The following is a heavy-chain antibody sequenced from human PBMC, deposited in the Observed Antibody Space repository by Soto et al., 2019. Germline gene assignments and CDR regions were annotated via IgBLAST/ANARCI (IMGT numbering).Heavy chain of an antibody. V-gene: IGHV3-30*03. CDR1: GFTFTSYG. D-gene: IGHD5-18*01. CDR3: VSDRGYGHASVPYS. Sequence: QAHLVESGGGVVQPGRSLRLSCAASGFTFTSYGMHWVRQAPGTRLEWVAVISYDGGLQHYADSVKGRFTISRDNSKNMVLLQMNSRSAEDTAVYYCVSDRGYGHASVPYSWGQGTLVSVSS. CDR2: ISYDGGLQ. J-gene: IGHJ4*02.